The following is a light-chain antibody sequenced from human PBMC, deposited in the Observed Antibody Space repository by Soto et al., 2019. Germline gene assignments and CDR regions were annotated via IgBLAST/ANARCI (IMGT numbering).Light chain of an antibody. J-gene: IGKJ5*01. CDR1: QDVGRW. CDR3: QQASCCPVT. Sequence: IQLTPSPSSLSASVGDTVSITCRSSQDVGRWLSWYQQKPGKAPKILIFATSTLQSGVPSRFSGSGSGTDFTLTITILPYEDFATYYWQQASCCPVTFGQGTRLE. CDR2: ATS. V-gene: IGKV1D-12*01.